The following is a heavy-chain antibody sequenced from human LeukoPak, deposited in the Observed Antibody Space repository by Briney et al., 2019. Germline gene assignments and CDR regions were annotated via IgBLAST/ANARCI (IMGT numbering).Heavy chain of an antibody. CDR2: INSDGTII. D-gene: IGHD2-21*02. CDR1: GFTFSSYW. CDR3: ARSMYCGGDCYYYFDY. Sequence: GGSLRLSCAASGFTFSSYWMHWVRQAPGKGLVWVSRINSDGTIIGYADSVKGRFTISRDNAKNTPYLQMNSLRADDTAVYYCARSMYCGGDCYYYFDYWGQGTLVTVAS. J-gene: IGHJ4*02. V-gene: IGHV3-74*01.